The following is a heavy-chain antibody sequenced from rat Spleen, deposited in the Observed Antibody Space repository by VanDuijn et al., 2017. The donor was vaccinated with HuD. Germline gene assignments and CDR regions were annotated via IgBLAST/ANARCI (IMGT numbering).Heavy chain of an antibody. J-gene: IGHJ2*01. V-gene: IGHV5-27*01. CDR3: TREDWVPDY. CDR1: GFTFSDYY. D-gene: IGHD5-1*01. Sequence: EVQLAESDGGLVQPGRSLKLSCAASGFTFSDYYMAWVRQAPTKGLEWVATISPSGGTTYYRDSVKGRFTVSRADAKSTLYLQMDSLRSEDTATYYCTREDWVPDYWVQGVKVTISS. CDR2: ISPSGGTT.